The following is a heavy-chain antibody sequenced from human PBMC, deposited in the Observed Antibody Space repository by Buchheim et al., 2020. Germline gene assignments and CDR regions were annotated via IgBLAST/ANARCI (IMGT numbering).Heavy chain of an antibody. J-gene: IGHJ4*02. CDR2: ISYDGSNK. D-gene: IGHD6-19*01. CDR3: ARTYSSGQDY. V-gene: IGHV3-30*04. CDR1: GFTFSSYA. Sequence: QVQLVESGGGVVQPGRSLRLSCAASGFTFSSYAMHWVRQAPGKGLEWVAVISYDGSNKYYADSVKGRFTISRDNSKNTLYPQMNSLRAEDTAVYYCARTYSSGQDYWGQGTL.